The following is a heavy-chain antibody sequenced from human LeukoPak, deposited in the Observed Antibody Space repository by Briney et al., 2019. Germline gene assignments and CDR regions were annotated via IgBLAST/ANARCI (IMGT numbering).Heavy chain of an antibody. CDR2: ISTYNGNT. CDR3: ARPAKGAYYYYYMDV. V-gene: IGHV1-18*01. J-gene: IGHJ6*03. Sequence: ASVKVSCKSSVNALPTYGITWVRQAPGQGLEWMGWISTYNGNTQYGQNFQGRVSMTRATSTNTAYLELRGLRSNDTAVYFCARPAKGAYYYYYMDVWGKGTTVTVS. CDR1: VNALPTYG. D-gene: IGHD2-2*01.